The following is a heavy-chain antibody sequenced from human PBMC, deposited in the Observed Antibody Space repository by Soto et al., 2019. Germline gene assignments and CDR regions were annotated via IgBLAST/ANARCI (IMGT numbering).Heavy chain of an antibody. J-gene: IGHJ6*02. CDR3: ARVLGQSEWFGELVSSVYYYYYGMDV. D-gene: IGHD3-10*01. CDR2: IYYSGST. V-gene: IGHV4-31*03. Sequence: SETLSLTCTVSGGSISSGGYYWSWIRQHPGKGLEWIGYIYYSGSTYYNPSLKSRVTISVDTSKNQFSLKLSSVTAADTAVYYCARVLGQSEWFGELVSSVYYYYYGMDVWGQGTTVTVSS. CDR1: GGSISSGGYY.